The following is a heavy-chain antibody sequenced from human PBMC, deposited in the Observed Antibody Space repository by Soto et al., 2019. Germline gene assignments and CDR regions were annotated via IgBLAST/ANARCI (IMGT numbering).Heavy chain of an antibody. V-gene: IGHV3-53*01. J-gene: IGHJ4*02. CDR2: FEGGGIT. Sequence: EVQLVDSGGGLVQPGGSLRLSCAASGLTVSTNYMSWVRQAPGKGLEWVSVFEGGGITSYTDSVKGRFTVSRDTSKNTLYLQMNSLRAEDTAVYYCAKGYIVVVPAAPEFDYWGQGTLVTVSS. D-gene: IGHD2-2*01. CDR3: AKGYIVVVPAAPEFDY. CDR1: GLTVSTNY.